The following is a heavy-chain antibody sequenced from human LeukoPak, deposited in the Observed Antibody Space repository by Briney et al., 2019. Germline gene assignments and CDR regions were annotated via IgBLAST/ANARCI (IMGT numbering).Heavy chain of an antibody. D-gene: IGHD3-22*01. CDR3: AKDIGSGYYRGRYYYYGMDV. V-gene: IGHV3-9*01. CDR2: ISWNSGSI. J-gene: IGHJ6*02. CDR1: GFTFSSYA. Sequence: GGSLRLSCAASGFTFSSYAMSWVRQAPGKGLEWVSGISWNSGSIGYADSVKGRFTISRDNAKNSLYLQMNSLRAEDTALYYCAKDIGSGYYRGRYYYYGMDVWGQGTTVTVSS.